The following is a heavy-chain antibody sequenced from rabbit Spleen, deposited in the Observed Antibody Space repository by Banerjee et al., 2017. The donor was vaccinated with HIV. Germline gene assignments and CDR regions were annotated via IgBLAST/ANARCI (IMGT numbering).Heavy chain of an antibody. CDR2: IDPIFGIA. Sequence: EESGGDLVKPEGSLTLTCTASGFSFSNSYWICWVRQAPGKGLEWIGDIDPIFGIAVYASWVNGRFTISSHNAQNTLYLQLNSLTAADTATYFCVREVAGRFGLWGQGTLVTVS. J-gene: IGHJ3*01. CDR3: VREVAGRFGL. D-gene: IGHD4-1*01. V-gene: IGHV1S45*01. CDR1: GFSFSNSYW.